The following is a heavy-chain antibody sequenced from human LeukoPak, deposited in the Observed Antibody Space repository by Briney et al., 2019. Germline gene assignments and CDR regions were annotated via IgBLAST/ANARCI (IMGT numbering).Heavy chain of an antibody. J-gene: IGHJ5*02. Sequence: SETLSLTCTVSGGSISSSSYYWGWIRQPPGKGLEWIGSIYYSGSTNYNPSLKSRVTISVDTSKNQFSLKLSSVTAADTAVYYCARDLITMVRGVIINWFDPWGQGTLVTVSS. CDR3: ARDLITMVRGVIINWFDP. CDR1: GGSISSSSYY. V-gene: IGHV4-39*07. D-gene: IGHD3-10*01. CDR2: IYYSGST.